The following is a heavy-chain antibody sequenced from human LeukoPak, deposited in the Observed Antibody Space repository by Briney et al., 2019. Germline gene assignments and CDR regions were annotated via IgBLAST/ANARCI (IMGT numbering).Heavy chain of an antibody. Sequence: GGSLRLSCAASGFTFSSYTLNWVRQAPGKGLEWVSAISSSGSSRYYAYSLKGRFTISRDNAKNSLFLQMNSLRAEDTAVYFCARGPVTVGYFDWWGQGTLVTVSS. CDR2: ISSSGSSR. CDR1: GFTFSSYT. J-gene: IGHJ4*02. CDR3: ARGPVTVGYFDW. D-gene: IGHD2-21*02. V-gene: IGHV3-21*01.